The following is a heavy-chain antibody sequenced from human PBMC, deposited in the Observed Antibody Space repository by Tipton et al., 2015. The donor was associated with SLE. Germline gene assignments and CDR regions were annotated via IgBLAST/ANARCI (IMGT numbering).Heavy chain of an antibody. Sequence: TLSLTCTVSGGSVSISSYYWAWIRQPPGKGLECIGNINYSGTTSYNPSLKSRVTMSVDTSQNQFSLKLSSVTAADTAVYYCASARRDWDSYYYYYYYMDVWGKGTTVTVSS. CDR2: INYSGTT. J-gene: IGHJ6*03. V-gene: IGHV4-39*07. CDR3: ASARRDWDSYYYYYYYMDV. D-gene: IGHD3/OR15-3a*01. CDR1: GGSVSISSYY.